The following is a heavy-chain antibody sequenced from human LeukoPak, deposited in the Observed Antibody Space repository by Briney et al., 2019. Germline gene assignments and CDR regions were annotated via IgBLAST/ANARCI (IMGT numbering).Heavy chain of an antibody. CDR2: IYSGGST. D-gene: IGHD3-10*01. V-gene: IGHV3-53*01. CDR1: GFTVSSNY. CDR3: AREVLWFGELTSYGMDV. J-gene: IGHJ6*04. Sequence: GGSLRLSCAASGFTVSSNYMSWVRQAPGKGLEWVSVIYSGGSTYYADSVKGRFTISRDNSKNTLYLQMNSLRAEDTAVYYCAREVLWFGELTSYGMDVWGKGTAVTVSS.